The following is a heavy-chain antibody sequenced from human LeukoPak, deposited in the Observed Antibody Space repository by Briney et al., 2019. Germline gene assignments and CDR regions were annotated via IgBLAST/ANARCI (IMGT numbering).Heavy chain of an antibody. CDR2: ISYDGSNK. J-gene: IGHJ4*02. V-gene: IGHV3-30-3*01. Sequence: QSGGSLRLSCAASGFTFSSYAMHWVRQAPGKGLEWVAVISYDGSNKYYADSVKGRFTISRDNSKNTLYLQMNSLRAEDTAVYYCARPYSSGWYGDFDYWGQGTLATVSS. CDR3: ARPYSSGWYGDFDY. D-gene: IGHD6-19*01. CDR1: GFTFSSYA.